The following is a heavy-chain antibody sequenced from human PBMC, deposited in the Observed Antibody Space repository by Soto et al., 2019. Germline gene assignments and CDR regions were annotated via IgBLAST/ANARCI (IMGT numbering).Heavy chain of an antibody. CDR1: GGSISSGGQY. Sequence: PSETLSLTCTVSGGSISSGGQYWSWIRQHPGKGLEWIGYIYDSGSTYYNPSLRSRVTISVDTSKKQFSLKLRSVTAADTAVYYCARDAAEYYFDYWGQGTLVTSPQ. CDR2: IYDSGST. D-gene: IGHD6-25*01. CDR3: ARDAAEYYFDY. V-gene: IGHV4-31*03. J-gene: IGHJ4*02.